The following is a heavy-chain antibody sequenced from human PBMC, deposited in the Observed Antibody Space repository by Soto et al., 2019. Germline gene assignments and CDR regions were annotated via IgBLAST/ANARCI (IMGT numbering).Heavy chain of an antibody. Sequence: QVQLVQSGAEEKKPGASVRVSCKASGYTFTNHAIHWVRQAPGQRLEWMGWINTGTGNTKYAQRVQGRVTITRDTSASTAYMDLSSLRTEDTAVYYCATDVWLQLHYWGQGTLVTVSS. J-gene: IGHJ4*02. CDR1: GYTFTNHA. CDR2: INTGTGNT. V-gene: IGHV1-3*05. D-gene: IGHD6-19*01. CDR3: ATDVWLQLHY.